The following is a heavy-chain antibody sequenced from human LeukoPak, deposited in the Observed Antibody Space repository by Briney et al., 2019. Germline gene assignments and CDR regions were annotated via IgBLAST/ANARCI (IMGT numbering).Heavy chain of an antibody. V-gene: IGHV1-18*04. D-gene: IGHD2-15*01. CDR3: ARDSGVVIAATGDY. CDR1: GYTFTSYG. CDR2: TSAYNGNT. J-gene: IGHJ4*02. Sequence: ASVKVSCKASGYTFTSYGISWVRLAPGQGLEWMGWTSAYNGNTNYAQKLQGRVTMTTGTSTSTAYMELRSLRSDDTAVYYCARDSGVVIAATGDYWGQGALVTVSS.